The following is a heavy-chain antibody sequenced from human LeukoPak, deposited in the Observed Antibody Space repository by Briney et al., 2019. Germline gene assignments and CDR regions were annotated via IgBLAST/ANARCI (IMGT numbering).Heavy chain of an antibody. J-gene: IGHJ4*02. V-gene: IGHV3-23*01. CDR2: ISGSGGST. CDR3: AKDDRVRVRGSFDY. CDR1: GFTFSRYA. Sequence: PGGSLRLSCAASGFTFSRYAMSWLRQAPGKGLEWVSAISGSGGSTYYADSVKGRFTISRDNSKNTLYLQMNSLRAEDTAVYYCAKDDRVRVRGSFDYWGQGTLVTVSS. D-gene: IGHD3-10*01.